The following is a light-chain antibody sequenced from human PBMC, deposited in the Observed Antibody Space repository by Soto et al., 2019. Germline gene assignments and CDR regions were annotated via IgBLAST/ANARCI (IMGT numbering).Light chain of an antibody. CDR1: QSISGW. J-gene: IGKJ1*01. V-gene: IGKV1-6*01. CDR3: LQDYRYPPWT. CDR2: AAS. Sequence: IQMTQSPSTLSASVGDRVIITCRASQSISGWLAWYQQKPGKAPKLLIYAASSLQTGVPSRFSGSGSGTDFTLTISSLQPEDFATYYCLQDYRYPPWTFGQGTKVDIK.